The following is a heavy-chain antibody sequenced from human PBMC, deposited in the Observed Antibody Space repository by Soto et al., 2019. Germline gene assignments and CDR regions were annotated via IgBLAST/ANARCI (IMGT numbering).Heavy chain of an antibody. Sequence: GGSLRLSCAASGFTFSSYAMSWVRQAPGKGLEWVSAISGSGGSTYYADSVKGRFTISRDNSKNTLYLQMNSLRAEDTAVYYCAKGLVNIVATNILDDAFDIWGQGTMVTVSS. V-gene: IGHV3-23*01. J-gene: IGHJ3*02. D-gene: IGHD5-12*01. CDR2: ISGSGGST. CDR3: AKGLVNIVATNILDDAFDI. CDR1: GFTFSSYA.